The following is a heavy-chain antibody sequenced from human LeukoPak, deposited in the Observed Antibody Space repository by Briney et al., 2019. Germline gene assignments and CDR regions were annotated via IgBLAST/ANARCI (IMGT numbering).Heavy chain of an antibody. V-gene: IGHV3-23*01. J-gene: IGHJ4*02. CDR1: GFTFYSFS. CDR3: ATDRGGAPFDY. D-gene: IGHD3-16*01. CDR2: VSGSGDTT. Sequence: PGGSLRLSCAASGFTFYSFSMNWVRQAPGKGLEWVSGVSGSGDTTYYADSVRGRFTISRDNSMNTLYLQMNSLRAEDTAVYYCATDRGGAPFDYWGQGTLVTVSS.